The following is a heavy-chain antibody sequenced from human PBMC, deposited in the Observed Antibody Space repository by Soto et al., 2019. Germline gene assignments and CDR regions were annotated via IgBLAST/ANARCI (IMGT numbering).Heavy chain of an antibody. CDR2: ISYDGSNK. J-gene: IGHJ6*02. V-gene: IGHV3-30-3*01. Sequence: LRLSCAASGFTFSSYAMHWVRQAPVKGLDWVAVISYDGSNKYYADSVKGRFTISRDNSKNTLYLQMNSLRAEDTAVYYCAREGGYDSSGYYPGSYYYGMDVWGQGTTVTVSS. CDR3: AREGGYDSSGYYPGSYYYGMDV. CDR1: GFTFSSYA. D-gene: IGHD3-22*01.